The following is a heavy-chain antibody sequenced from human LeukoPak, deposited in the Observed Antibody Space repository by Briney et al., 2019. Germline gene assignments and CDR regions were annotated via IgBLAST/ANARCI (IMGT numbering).Heavy chain of an antibody. CDR3: ARSNETPDYGDYQSAYDAFDI. V-gene: IGHV1-69*05. CDR2: IIPIFGTA. J-gene: IGHJ3*02. D-gene: IGHD4-17*01. CDR1: GGTFSSYA. Sequence: LVKVSCKASGGTFSSYAISWVRQAPGQGLEWMGRIIPIFGTANYAQKFQGRVTITTDESTSTAYMELSSLRSEDTAVYYCARSNETPDYGDYQSAYDAFDIWGQGTMVTVSS.